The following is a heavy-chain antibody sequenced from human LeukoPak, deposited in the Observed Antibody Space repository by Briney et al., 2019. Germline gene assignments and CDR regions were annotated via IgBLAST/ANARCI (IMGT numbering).Heavy chain of an antibody. Sequence: GGSLRLSCAASGFTFSSYWMSWVRQAPGKGLEWVANIKQDGSEKYYVDSVKGRFTISRDNAKNSLYLQMNSLRAEDTAVYYCARVGIAVAGTVFDYRGQGTLVTVSS. J-gene: IGHJ4*02. CDR1: GFTFSSYW. V-gene: IGHV3-7*01. CDR3: ARVGIAVAGTVFDY. D-gene: IGHD6-19*01. CDR2: IKQDGSEK.